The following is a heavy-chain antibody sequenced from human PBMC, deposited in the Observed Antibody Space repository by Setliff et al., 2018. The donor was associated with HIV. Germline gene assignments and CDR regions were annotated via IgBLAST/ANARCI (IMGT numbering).Heavy chain of an antibody. V-gene: IGHV3-21*01. D-gene: IGHD6-19*01. CDR1: GFTVSDTH. CDR3: ARSGSGWYEGGYYFDY. J-gene: IGHJ4*02. Sequence: PGGSLRLSCAASGFTVSDTHMTWVRQAPGKGLEWVSSISSSSSYMYYADSVKGRFTISRDNAKRSLYLRMNSLRAEDTAVYFCARSGSGWYEGGYYFDYWGQGTLVTVSS. CDR2: ISSSSSYM.